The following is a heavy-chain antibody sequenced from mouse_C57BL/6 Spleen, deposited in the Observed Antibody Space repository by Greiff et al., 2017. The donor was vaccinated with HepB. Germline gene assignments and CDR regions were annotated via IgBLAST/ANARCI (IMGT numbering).Heavy chain of an antibody. D-gene: IGHD1-1*01. J-gene: IGHJ4*01. CDR3: ARSDTTVVPPMDY. CDR1: GFSLTSYG. V-gene: IGHV2-2*01. CDR2: IWSGGST. Sequence: VKLMESGPGLVQPSQSLSITCTVSGFSLTSYGVHWVRQSPGKGLEWLGVIWSGGSTDYNAAFISRLSISKDNSKSQVFFKMNSLQADDTAIYYCARSDTTVVPPMDYWGQGTSVTVSS.